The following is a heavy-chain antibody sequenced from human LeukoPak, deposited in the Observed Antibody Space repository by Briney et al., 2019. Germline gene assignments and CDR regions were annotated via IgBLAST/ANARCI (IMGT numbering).Heavy chain of an antibody. CDR3: ARSVSAYYDFWRP. D-gene: IGHD3-3*01. CDR1: GASISSNNYY. V-gene: IGHV4-39*01. CDR2: MSYSGNT. Sequence: SETLSLTCTVSGASISSNNYYWGWIRQPPGKGLEWIGSMSYSGNTYYNPSLTSRVTISVDTSKNQFSLSLSSVTATDTAVYYCARSVSAYYDFWRPWGQGTLVSVSS. J-gene: IGHJ5*02.